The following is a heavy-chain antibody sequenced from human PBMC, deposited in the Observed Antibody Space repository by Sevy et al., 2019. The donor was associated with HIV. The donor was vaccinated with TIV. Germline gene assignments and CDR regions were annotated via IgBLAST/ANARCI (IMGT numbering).Heavy chain of an antibody. CDR3: AKDISGEGYLGSGYFDY. CDR1: GFTFDDYT. CDR2: ITCDGGST. D-gene: IGHD2-15*01. J-gene: IGHJ4*02. Sequence: GGSLRLSCAASGFTFDDYTMNWVRQAPGKGLEWVSLITCDGGSTYYADSVKGRFTISRDNSKNSLYLQMNSLRTEDTALYYCAKDISGEGYLGSGYFDYWGQGTLVTVSS. V-gene: IGHV3-43*01.